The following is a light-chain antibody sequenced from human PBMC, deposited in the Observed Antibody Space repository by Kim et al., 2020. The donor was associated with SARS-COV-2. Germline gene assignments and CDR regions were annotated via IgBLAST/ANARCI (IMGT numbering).Light chain of an antibody. V-gene: IGKV1-27*01. CDR3: QKYDSAPPLT. CDR2: AAS. J-gene: IGKJ4*01. CDR1: QDISNR. Sequence: DIQMTQSPSSLSASVGDRVTITCRASQDISNRLAWYQQKPGKVPQLVIHAASILQVGVPSRFSGGGSGTDFTLTINNLQPEDVATYYCQKYDSAPPLTFGGGTKVDIK.